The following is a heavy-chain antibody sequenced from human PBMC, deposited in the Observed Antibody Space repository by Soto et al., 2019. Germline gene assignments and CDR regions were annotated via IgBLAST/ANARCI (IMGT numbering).Heavy chain of an antibody. D-gene: IGHD3-10*01. CDR1: GFTFSSYA. Sequence: GGSLRLSCAASGFTFSSYAMSWVRQAPGKGLEWVSAISGSGGSTYYADSVKGRFTIPRDNSKNTLYLQMNSLRAEDTAVYYCAKRLGYGSGTLGYFDYWGQGTLVTVSS. CDR3: AKRLGYGSGTLGYFDY. CDR2: ISGSGGST. V-gene: IGHV3-23*01. J-gene: IGHJ4*02.